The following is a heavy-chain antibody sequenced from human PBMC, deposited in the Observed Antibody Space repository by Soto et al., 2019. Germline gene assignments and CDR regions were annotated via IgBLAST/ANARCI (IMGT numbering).Heavy chain of an antibody. CDR1: GYTFTGYY. Sequence: ASVKVSCKASGYTFTGYYMHWVRQAPGQGLGWMGWINPNSGGTNYAQKFQGRVTMTRDTSISTAYMELSRLRSDDTAVYYCAGPYSGYDSAFFHYYGMDVWGQGTTVTVSS. CDR2: INPNSGGT. J-gene: IGHJ6*02. CDR3: AGPYSGYDSAFFHYYGMDV. D-gene: IGHD5-12*01. V-gene: IGHV1-2*02.